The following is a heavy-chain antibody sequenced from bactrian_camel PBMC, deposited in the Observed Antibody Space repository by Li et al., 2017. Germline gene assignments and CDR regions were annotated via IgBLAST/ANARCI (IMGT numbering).Heavy chain of an antibody. CDR3: VTMTGNWDFPN. CDR2: TGPSNT. D-gene: IGHD4*01. CDR1: GVTVSRNC. J-gene: IGHJ4*01. V-gene: IGHV3S53*01. Sequence: HVQLVESGGGSVQAGGSLRLSCAYSGVTVSRNCFGWFRQTTGKEREVVAATGPSNTWYADSVKGRFAISRDDAKVTHYLQMNSLKPEDTAVYLCVTMTGNWDFPNWGQGTQVTVS.